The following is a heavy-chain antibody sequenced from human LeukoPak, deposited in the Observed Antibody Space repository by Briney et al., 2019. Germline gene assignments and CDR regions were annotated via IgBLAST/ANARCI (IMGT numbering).Heavy chain of an antibody. CDR2: IYPGDSDT. CDR1: GYSFTSYW. CDR3: ARTQGSGSYYDWFDP. D-gene: IGHD3-10*01. J-gene: IGHJ5*02. Sequence: GESLKISCKGSGYSFTSYWIGWVRQMPGKGLEWMGIIYPGDSDTRYSPSFQGQVTISADKSISTAYLQWSSLKASDTAMYYCARTQGSGSYYDWFDPWGQGTLVTVSS. V-gene: IGHV5-51*01.